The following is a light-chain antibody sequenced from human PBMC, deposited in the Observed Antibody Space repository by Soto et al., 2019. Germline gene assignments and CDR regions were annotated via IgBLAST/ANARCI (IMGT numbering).Light chain of an antibody. Sequence: EIVLTQSPGPLSLSPGERATLSCRSSQSFSSTYLAWYQQKPGQAPRLLVYGASSRATGIPDRFSGFGSGTDFTLTISRLEPEDFAVYFCQQYGSSPITFGQGTRLEIK. CDR2: GAS. CDR3: QQYGSSPIT. CDR1: QSFSSTY. J-gene: IGKJ5*01. V-gene: IGKV3-20*01.